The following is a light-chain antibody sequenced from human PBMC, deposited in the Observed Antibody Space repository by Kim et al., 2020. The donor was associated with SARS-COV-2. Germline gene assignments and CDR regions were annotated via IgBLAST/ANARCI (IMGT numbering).Light chain of an antibody. CDR3: QSYDSSNHEV. CDR1: SASIASNY. Sequence: KTVTIPCTRSSASIASNYVQWYQQRPGSAPTTVIYEDNQRPSGVPDRFSGSIDSSSNSASLTISGLKTEDEADYYCQSYDSSNHEVFGGGTQLTVL. V-gene: IGLV6-57*03. J-gene: IGLJ2*01. CDR2: EDN.